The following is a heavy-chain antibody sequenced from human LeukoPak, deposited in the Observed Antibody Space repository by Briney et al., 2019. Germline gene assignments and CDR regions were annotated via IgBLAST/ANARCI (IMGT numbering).Heavy chain of an antibody. CDR2: IIPILGIA. CDR3: ARETLNSYYYDSSSYPTRGLGFDY. D-gene: IGHD3-22*01. Sequence: ASVKVSCKASGGTFSSYAISWVRQAPGQGLKWMGRIIPILGIANYAQKFQGRVTITADKSTSTTYMELSSLRSEDTAVYYCARETLNSYYYDSSSYPTRGLGFDYWGQGTLVTVSS. J-gene: IGHJ4*02. V-gene: IGHV1-69*04. CDR1: GGTFSSYA.